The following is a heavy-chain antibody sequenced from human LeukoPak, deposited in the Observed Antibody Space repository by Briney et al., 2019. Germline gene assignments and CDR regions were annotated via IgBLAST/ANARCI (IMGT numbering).Heavy chain of an antibody. CDR2: IYYNGSP. D-gene: IGHD1-14*01. V-gene: IGHV4-30-4*08. CDR3: ARGITLTANFDY. Sequence: TLFLICAVSAGRIRGGDYFWNCIRPPPRQSPGWIGYIYYNGSPYYNPSLKSRLTISVDTSKNQFSLKLSSVTAADTAVYYCARGITLTANFDYWGQGTLVTVSS. J-gene: IGHJ4*02. CDR1: AGRIRGGDYF.